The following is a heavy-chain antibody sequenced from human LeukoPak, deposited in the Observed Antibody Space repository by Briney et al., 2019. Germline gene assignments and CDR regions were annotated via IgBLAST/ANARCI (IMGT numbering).Heavy chain of an antibody. D-gene: IGHD1-20*01. CDR1: GFTFSGYA. Sequence: PGGSLRLSCAASGFTFSGYAMSWVRQAPGKGLEWVSAISGSGGSTYYADSVKGRFTISRDNSKNTLYLQMNSLRAEDTAVYYCAKSLTETWGNNWFDPWGQGTLVTVSS. V-gene: IGHV3-23*01. J-gene: IGHJ5*02. CDR2: ISGSGGST. CDR3: AKSLTETWGNNWFDP.